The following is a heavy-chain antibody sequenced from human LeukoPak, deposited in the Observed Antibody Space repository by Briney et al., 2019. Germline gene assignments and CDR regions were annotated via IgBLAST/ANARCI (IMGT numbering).Heavy chain of an antibody. V-gene: IGHV1-46*01. CDR1: GCTFTNYF. CDR2: INPSGGST. J-gene: IGHJ5*02. CDR3: ARDGDAYCSGDCYIDP. D-gene: IGHD2-21*02. Sequence: ASVKVSCKASGCTFTNYFVHWVRQAPGQGLEWMGIINPSGGSTRYTQKFQGRVTMTRDTSTSTVYMELSSLRSEDTAVYYCARDGDAYCSGDCYIDPWGQGTPVTVSS.